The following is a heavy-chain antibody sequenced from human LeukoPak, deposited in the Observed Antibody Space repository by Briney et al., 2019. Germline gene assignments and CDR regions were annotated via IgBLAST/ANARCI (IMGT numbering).Heavy chain of an antibody. V-gene: IGHV3-7*05. CDR2: IKHDGTEE. CDR3: TSDRYGD. D-gene: IGHD5-18*01. CDR1: GFTFSTSW. J-gene: IGHJ4*02. Sequence: GGSLRLSCAASGFTFSTSWMSWVRQAPGKGLEWLANIKHDGTEEFYVDFLKGRFTISRDNPKNSLYLQMNSLRVEDTAVYYCTSDRYGDWGQGPLVSVSS.